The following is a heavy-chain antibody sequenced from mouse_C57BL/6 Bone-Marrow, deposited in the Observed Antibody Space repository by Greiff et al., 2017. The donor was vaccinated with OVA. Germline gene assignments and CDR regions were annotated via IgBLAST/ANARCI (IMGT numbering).Heavy chain of an antibody. CDR3: ARKVYGSFDY. CDR2: IDPSDSYT. V-gene: IGHV1-50*01. J-gene: IGHJ2*01. CDR1: GYTFTSYW. Sequence: QVQLKQPGAELVKPGASVKLSCKASGYTFTSYWMQWVKQRPGQGLEWIGEIDPSDSYTNYNQKFKGKATLTVDTSSSTSYMQLSSLTSEDSAVYYCARKVYGSFDYWGQGTTLTVSS. D-gene: IGHD1-1*01.